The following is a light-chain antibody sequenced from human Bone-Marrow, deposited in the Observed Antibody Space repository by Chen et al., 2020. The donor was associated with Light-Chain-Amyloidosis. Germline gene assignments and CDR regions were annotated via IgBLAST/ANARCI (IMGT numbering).Light chain of an antibody. CDR2: KDT. CDR3: QSADVTGSYVM. J-gene: IGLJ3*02. Sequence: SSELTQPPSVSVSPGQTARITCSGDALPKQHAYWYQQRPGQAPVLIIYKDTVRPSGIPERISGSGSGTIVTLTISGVQAEDEADYYCQSADVTGSYVMFGGGTKLTVL. CDR1: ALPKQH. V-gene: IGLV3-25*03.